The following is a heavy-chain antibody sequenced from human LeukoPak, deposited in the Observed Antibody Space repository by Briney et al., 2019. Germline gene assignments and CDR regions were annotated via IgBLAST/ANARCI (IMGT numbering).Heavy chain of an antibody. D-gene: IGHD2-2*01. J-gene: IGHJ5*02. CDR3: ARGQVPAARGYNWFDP. V-gene: IGHV4-34*01. CDR1: GWSFNDYY. Sequence: SETLSLTCAVSGWSFNDYYWNWLRQPPGMGLEWIEEVNARGDTNYNPSLKSRVTISVDTSKNQFSLRLTSMIAADTAVYYCARGQVPAARGYNWFDPWGQGTLVTVSS. CDR2: VNARGDT.